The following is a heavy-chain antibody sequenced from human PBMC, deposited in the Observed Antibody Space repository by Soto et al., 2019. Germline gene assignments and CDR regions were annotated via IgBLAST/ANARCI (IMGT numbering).Heavy chain of an antibody. J-gene: IGHJ4*02. D-gene: IGHD5-12*01. CDR3: AAGGGLPRYY. Sequence: SETLSLTCTVSGGSISPYFWSWIRQPPGKGLEWIGYIYYRGSTNYNPSLKSRVTISVDTSKNQFSLKLSSVTAADTAVYYCAAGGGLPRYYWGQGTLVTVSS. CDR2: IYYRGST. V-gene: IGHV4-59*12. CDR1: GGSISPYF.